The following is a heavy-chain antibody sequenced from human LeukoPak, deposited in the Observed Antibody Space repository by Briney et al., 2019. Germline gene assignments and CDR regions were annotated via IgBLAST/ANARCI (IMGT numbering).Heavy chain of an antibody. CDR1: GGSFSGYY. V-gene: IGHV4-34*01. J-gene: IGHJ4*02. CDR3: ARDQTYYGNDY. D-gene: IGHD1-26*01. CDR2: INHSGST. Sequence: PSETLSLTCAVYGGSFSGYYWSWIRQPPGKGLEWIGEINHSGSTNYNPSLKSRVTISVDTSKNQFSPKLSSVTAADTAVYYCARDQTYYGNDYWGQGTLVTVSS.